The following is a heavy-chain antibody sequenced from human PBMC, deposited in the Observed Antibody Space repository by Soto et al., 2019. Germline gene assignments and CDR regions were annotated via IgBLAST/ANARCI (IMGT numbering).Heavy chain of an antibody. J-gene: IGHJ5*02. D-gene: IGHD4-4*01. CDR3: ARGPLTTGGWFDP. CDR2: IIPILGIA. Sequence: SVKVSCKASGGTFSSYTISWVRQAPGQGLEWMGRIIPILGIANYAQKFQGRVTITADKSTSTAYMELSSLRSEDTAVYYCARGPLTTGGWFDPWGQGTLVTVSS. V-gene: IGHV1-69*02. CDR1: GGTFSSYT.